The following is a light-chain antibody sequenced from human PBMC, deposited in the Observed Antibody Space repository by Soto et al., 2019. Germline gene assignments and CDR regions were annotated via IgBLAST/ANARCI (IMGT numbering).Light chain of an antibody. CDR3: QTWGTGIHVV. Sequence: QSALTLSPSASASLGASVKLTCTLSSGHSSYAIAWHQQQPEKGPRYLMKLDSDGSHTKGDAIPDRFSGSSSGAERYLTISSLQSEDEADYYCQTWGTGIHVVFGGGTKLTVL. CDR2: LDSDGSH. CDR1: SGHSSYA. V-gene: IGLV4-69*01. J-gene: IGLJ2*01.